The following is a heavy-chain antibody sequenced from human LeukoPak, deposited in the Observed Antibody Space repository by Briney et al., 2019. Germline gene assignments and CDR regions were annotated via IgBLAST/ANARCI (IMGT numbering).Heavy chain of an antibody. Sequence: PSETLSLTCTVSGGSISSYYWSWIRQPPGKGLEWIGYIYYSGSTNYNPSLKSRVTISVDTSKNQFSLKLSSVTAADTAVYYCARIESPYSGSWYYFDYWGQGTLVTVSS. D-gene: IGHD6-13*01. J-gene: IGHJ4*02. CDR2: IYYSGST. CDR3: ARIESPYSGSWYYFDY. CDR1: GGSISSYY. V-gene: IGHV4-59*12.